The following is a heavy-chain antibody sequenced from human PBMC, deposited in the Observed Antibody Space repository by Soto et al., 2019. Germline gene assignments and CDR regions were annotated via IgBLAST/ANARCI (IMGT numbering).Heavy chain of an antibody. CDR2: VYDSGST. V-gene: IGHV4-4*02. CDR3: ARARTNWFDT. J-gene: IGHJ5*02. Sequence: SETLSLTCAVSGGSISSNIWWSWVRQPPGKGLEWIGEVYDSGSTNYNPPLKSRVTVSVDKSKNQFSLKLSSVTAADTAVYYCARARTNWFDTWGQGNLLTISS. CDR1: GGSISSNIW.